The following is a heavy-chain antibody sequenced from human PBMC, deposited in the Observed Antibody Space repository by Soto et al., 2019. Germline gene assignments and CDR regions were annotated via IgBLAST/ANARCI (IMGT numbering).Heavy chain of an antibody. CDR3: ASGPGTGYYYYGMDV. V-gene: IGHV3-48*03. J-gene: IGHJ6*02. Sequence: PVGSLRLSCAASGFTFSSYEMNWVRQAPGKGLEWVSYISSSGSTIYYADSVKGRFTISRDNAKNSLYLQMNSLRAEDTAVYYCASGPGTGYYYYGMDVWGQGTTVTVS. CDR2: ISSSGSTI. D-gene: IGHD2-8*02. CDR1: GFTFSSYE.